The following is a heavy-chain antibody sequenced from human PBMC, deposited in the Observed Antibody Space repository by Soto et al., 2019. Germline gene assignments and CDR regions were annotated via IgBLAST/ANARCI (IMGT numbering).Heavy chain of an antibody. CDR3: ARDKVGYYDSSGYYRVSVPPDYYYGIDV. Sequence: QVQLVQSGAEVKKPGSSVKVSCKASGGTFSSYAISWVRQAPGQGLEWMGGIIPIFGTANYAQKLQGRVTITADESTSTAYMELSSLRSEDTAVYYCARDKVGYYDSSGYYRVSVPPDYYYGIDVWGQGTTVTVSS. V-gene: IGHV1-69*01. J-gene: IGHJ6*02. D-gene: IGHD3-22*01. CDR2: IIPIFGTA. CDR1: GGTFSSYA.